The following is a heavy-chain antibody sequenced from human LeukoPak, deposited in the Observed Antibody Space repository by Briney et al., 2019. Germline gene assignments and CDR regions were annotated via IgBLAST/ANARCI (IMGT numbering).Heavy chain of an antibody. D-gene: IGHD6-25*01. V-gene: IGHV4-39*07. CDR3: ARMGRVKQRKANFDY. J-gene: IGHJ4*02. CDR1: GGSISISSYY. Sequence: SETLSLTCTVSGGSISISSYYWGWVRQPPGKGLEWIGSIYYSGSTYHNPSLKSRVTISVDTSKNQFSLKLSSVTAADTAVYYCARMGRVKQRKANFDYWGQGTLVTVSS. CDR2: IYYSGST.